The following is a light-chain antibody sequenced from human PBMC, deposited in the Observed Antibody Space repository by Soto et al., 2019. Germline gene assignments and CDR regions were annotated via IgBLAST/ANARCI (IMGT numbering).Light chain of an antibody. CDR3: CSYAGSTTYVL. Sequence: QSALTQPASVSGSPGQSITISCTGTSSDVGSYHLVSWYQQHPGKAPKLLIYEGTKRPSGVSNRFSGSKSGNTASLTISGLQAEDEADYYCCSYAGSTTYVLFGGGTKLTVL. J-gene: IGLJ2*01. V-gene: IGLV2-23*01. CDR2: EGT. CDR1: SSDVGSYHL.